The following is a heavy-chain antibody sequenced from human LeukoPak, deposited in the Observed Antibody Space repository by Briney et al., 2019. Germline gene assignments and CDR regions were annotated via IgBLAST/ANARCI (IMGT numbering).Heavy chain of an antibody. V-gene: IGHV3-23*01. CDR1: GFTFSSYA. Sequence: GGSLRLSCAASGFTFSSYAMSWVRQAPGEGLEWVSAISGSGGSTYYADSVKGRFTISRDNSKNTLYLQMNSLRAEDTAVYYCAKDRYYDSSGYYEDYWGQGTLVTVSS. CDR3: AKDRYYDSSGYYEDY. D-gene: IGHD3-22*01. CDR2: ISGSGGST. J-gene: IGHJ4*02.